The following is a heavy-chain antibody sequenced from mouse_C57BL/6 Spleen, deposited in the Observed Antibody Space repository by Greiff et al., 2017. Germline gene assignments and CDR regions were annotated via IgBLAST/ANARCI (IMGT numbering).Heavy chain of an antibody. CDR2: IDPETGGT. Sequence: QVQLKQSGAELVRPGASVTLSCKASGYTFTDYEMHWVKQTPVHGLEWIGAIDPETGGTAYNQKFKGKAILTADKSSSTAYMELRSLTSEDSAVYYCTRWVDAMDYWGQGTSVTVSS. CDR1: GYTFTDYE. V-gene: IGHV1-15*01. D-gene: IGHD1-1*01. J-gene: IGHJ4*01. CDR3: TRWVDAMDY.